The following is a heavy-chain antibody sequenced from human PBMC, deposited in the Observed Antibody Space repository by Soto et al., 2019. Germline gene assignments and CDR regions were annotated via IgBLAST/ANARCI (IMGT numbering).Heavy chain of an antibody. V-gene: IGHV4-59*01. Sequence: PSETLSLTCTVSGVSIRSYFWSWVRQPPGRGLEWIGYTYYTADSKYNPSLESRATISADPSKKQFSLRLSPVTAADTALYFCAVSKNRGVSFDYWGQGALVTVSS. CDR3: AVSKNRGVSFDY. CDR2: TYYTADS. J-gene: IGHJ4*02. CDR1: GVSIRSYF. D-gene: IGHD3-10*01.